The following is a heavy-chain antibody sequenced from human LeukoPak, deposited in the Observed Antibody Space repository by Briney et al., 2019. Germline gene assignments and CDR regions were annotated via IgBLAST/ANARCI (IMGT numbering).Heavy chain of an antibody. J-gene: IGHJ4*02. CDR2: ISGSRGST. Sequence: GGSLRLSCVASGFTFSSYAMSWVRQAPGKGLEWVSGISGSRGSTYYADSVKGRFTISRDNSKNTLYLQMNSLRAEDTAVYYCAKRPCSSTSCTFGYWGQGTLVTVSS. V-gene: IGHV3-23*01. CDR3: AKRPCSSTSCTFGY. CDR1: GFTFSSYA. D-gene: IGHD2-2*01.